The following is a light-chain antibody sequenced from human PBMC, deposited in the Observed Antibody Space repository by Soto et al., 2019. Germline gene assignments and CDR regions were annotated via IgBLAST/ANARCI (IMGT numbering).Light chain of an antibody. CDR1: QSVSSN. J-gene: IGKJ2*01. CDR3: QQYGSSPYT. V-gene: IGKV3-20*01. Sequence: EIVMTQSPATLSVSPGERATLSCRASQSVSSNLAWYQQKPGQAPRLLIFASTGRPTVIPDRFTGSGSGTDFTLTISRLEPEDFAMYYCQQYGSSPYTFGQGTKVEIK. CDR2: AST.